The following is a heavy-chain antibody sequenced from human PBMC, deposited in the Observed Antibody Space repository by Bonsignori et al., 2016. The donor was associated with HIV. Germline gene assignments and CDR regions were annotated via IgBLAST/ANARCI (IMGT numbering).Heavy chain of an antibody. J-gene: IGHJ5*02. Sequence: GESLKISCVASGFTFSSYEMNWVRQAPGKGLEWVSYISSSGSTIYYADSVKGRFTISRDNAKNSLYLQMKSLRAEDTAVYYCARDIWRGAYDSSGYYPPHWFDPWGQGTLVTVSS. CDR3: ARDIWRGAYDSSGYYPPHWFDP. CDR1: GFTFSSYE. D-gene: IGHD3-22*01. V-gene: IGHV3-48*03. CDR2: ISSSGSTI.